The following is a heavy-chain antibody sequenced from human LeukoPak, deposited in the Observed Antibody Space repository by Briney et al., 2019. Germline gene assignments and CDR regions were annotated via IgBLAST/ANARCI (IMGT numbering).Heavy chain of an antibody. CDR1: GGSFSGYY. CDR2: IYYSGST. Sequence: SETLSLTCAVYGGSFSGYYWSWVRQPPGKGLEWIGYIYYSGSTNYNPSLKSRVTISLDTSKNQFSLKLTSVTAADTAVYYCARHTAYYDSSGYYFWFFDYWGQGTLVTVSS. D-gene: IGHD3-22*01. J-gene: IGHJ4*02. CDR3: ARHTAYYDSSGYYFWFFDY. V-gene: IGHV4-59*08.